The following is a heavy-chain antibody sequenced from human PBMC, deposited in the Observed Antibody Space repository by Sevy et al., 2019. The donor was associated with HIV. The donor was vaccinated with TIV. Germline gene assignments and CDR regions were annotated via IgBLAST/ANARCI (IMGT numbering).Heavy chain of an antibody. CDR3: ARATADYSGYDGHFDY. Sequence: SETLSLTCTVSGGSISSGDYYWSWIRQPPGKGLEWIGYIFYIGSTYYNPSLKSRVTISVDTSNNQFSLTLSSVTAADTAVYYCARATADYSGYDGHFDYWGQGTLVTVS. CDR1: GGSISSGDYY. J-gene: IGHJ4*02. CDR2: IFYIGST. V-gene: IGHV4-30-4*01. D-gene: IGHD5-12*01.